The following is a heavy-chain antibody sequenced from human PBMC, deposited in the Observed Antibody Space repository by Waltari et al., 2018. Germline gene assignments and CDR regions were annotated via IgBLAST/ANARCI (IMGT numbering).Heavy chain of an antibody. Sequence: EVQLLESGGGLVQPGGSLRLSCAASGFTFSSYAMSWVRQAPGKGLEWVAASSVSGGSTYDADSVKGRFTISRDNSKNTLYLQMNSLRAEDTAVYYCAKDLYGDYVAAPFDYWGQGTLVTVSS. J-gene: IGHJ4*02. CDR3: AKDLYGDYVAAPFDY. CDR2: SSVSGGST. D-gene: IGHD4-17*01. V-gene: IGHV3-23*01. CDR1: GFTFSSYA.